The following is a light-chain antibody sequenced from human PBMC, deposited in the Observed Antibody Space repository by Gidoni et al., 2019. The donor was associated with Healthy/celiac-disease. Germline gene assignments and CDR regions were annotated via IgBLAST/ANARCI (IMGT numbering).Light chain of an antibody. CDR3: SSYTSSSTLGV. J-gene: IGLJ2*01. Sequence: PHPVSGSPGQSITISCTGTSSDVGGYNYVSWYQQHPGKAPKLMIYEVSNRPSGVSNRFSGSKSGNTASLTISGLQAEDEADYYCSSYTSSSTLGVFGGGTKLTVL. CDR1: SSDVGGYNY. CDR2: EVS. V-gene: IGLV2-14*01.